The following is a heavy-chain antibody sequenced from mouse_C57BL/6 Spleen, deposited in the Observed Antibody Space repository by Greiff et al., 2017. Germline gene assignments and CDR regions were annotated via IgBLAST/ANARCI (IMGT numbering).Heavy chain of an antibody. CDR1: GYAFSSSW. Sequence: QVQLQQSGPELVKPGASVKISCKASGYAFSSSWMNWVKQRPGKGLEWIGRIYPGDGDTNYNGKFKGKATLTADKSSSTAYMQLISLPSEDVAVDFCAREGGEYYCDYWGQGTTLTVSS. CDR3: AREGGEYYCDY. CDR2: IYPGDGDT. V-gene: IGHV1-82*01. D-gene: IGHD1-1*02. J-gene: IGHJ2*01.